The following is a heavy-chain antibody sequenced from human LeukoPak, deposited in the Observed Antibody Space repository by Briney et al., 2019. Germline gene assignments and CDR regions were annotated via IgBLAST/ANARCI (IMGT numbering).Heavy chain of an antibody. CDR2: ISGSGGST. Sequence: GGSLRLSCAASGFTFSSYAMSWVRQAPGKGLEWFSAISGSGGSTYYADSVKGRFTISRDNSKNTLSLQMNSLRADDTAVYYCAKASTFSGSPVDYWGQGTLATVSS. J-gene: IGHJ4*02. CDR3: AKASTFSGSPVDY. D-gene: IGHD1-26*01. CDR1: GFTFSSYA. V-gene: IGHV3-23*01.